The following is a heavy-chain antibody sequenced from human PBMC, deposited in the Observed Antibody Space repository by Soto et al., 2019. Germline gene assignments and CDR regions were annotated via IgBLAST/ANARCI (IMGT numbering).Heavy chain of an antibody. CDR1: GGSLSGYY. CDR2: INHSGST. D-gene: IGHD2-2*01. CDR3: ARDGIVVVPAATSFYGMDV. J-gene: IGHJ6*02. Sequence: SETLSLTCSVYGGSLSGYYWSWIRQPPGKGLEWIGKINHSGSTNYNPCLKSRVTISVDTSKNQFSLKLSSVTAADTAVYYCARDGIVVVPAATSFYGMDVWGQGTTVTVSS. V-gene: IGHV4-34*01.